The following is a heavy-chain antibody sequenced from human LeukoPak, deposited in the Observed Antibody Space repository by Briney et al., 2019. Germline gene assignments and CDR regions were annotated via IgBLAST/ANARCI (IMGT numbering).Heavy chain of an antibody. CDR3: ARETDTSGSLHFDY. D-gene: IGHD3-10*01. Sequence: GGSLRLSCAASGFTFSTYWMHWVRQAPGKGLVWVSRTNIDGSSTAYADSVKGRFTISRGNAKNTLHLQMNSLRAEDTAVYYCARETDTSGSLHFDYWGQGTLVSVSS. J-gene: IGHJ4*02. CDR2: TNIDGSST. CDR1: GFTFSTYW. V-gene: IGHV3-74*01.